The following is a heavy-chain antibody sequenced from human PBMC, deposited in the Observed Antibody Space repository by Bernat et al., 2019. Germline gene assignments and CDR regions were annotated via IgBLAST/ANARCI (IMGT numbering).Heavy chain of an antibody. CDR1: GFTFSNAW. Sequence: EVQLVESGGGLVKPGGSLRLSSAASGFTFSNAWMSWVRQAPGKGLEWVGRIKSKTDGGTTDYAAPVKGRFTISRDDSKNTLYLQMNSLKTEDTAVYYCTTDLGSLTFGGVGDAFDIWGQGTMVTVSS. J-gene: IGHJ3*02. CDR2: IKSKTDGGTT. V-gene: IGHV3-15*01. CDR3: TTDLGSLTFGGVGDAFDI. D-gene: IGHD3-16*01.